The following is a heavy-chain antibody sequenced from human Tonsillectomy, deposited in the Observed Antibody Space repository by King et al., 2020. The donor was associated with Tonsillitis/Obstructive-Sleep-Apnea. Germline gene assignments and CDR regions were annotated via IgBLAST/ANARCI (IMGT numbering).Heavy chain of an antibody. Sequence: VQLVESGGGVVQPGRSLRLSCAASGFTFSTYGMHWVRQAPGKGLEWVAFISYDGSNRYYADSVKGRFTISRDNFKNTLHLQMNSLRAEDTALYYCAKKPEVTSATHYHYCYGMEVWGQRTTGTVSS. CDR3: AKKPEVTSATHYHYCYGMEV. CDR1: GFTFSTYG. CDR2: ISYDGSNR. V-gene: IGHV3-30*18. D-gene: IGHD1-14*01. J-gene: IGHJ6*02.